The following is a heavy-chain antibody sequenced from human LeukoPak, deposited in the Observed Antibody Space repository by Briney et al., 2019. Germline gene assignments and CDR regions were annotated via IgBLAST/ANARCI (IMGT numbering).Heavy chain of an antibody. CDR2: ISTSGNTI. CDR1: EFTFSSYE. J-gene: IGHJ4*02. V-gene: IGHV3-48*03. CDR3: ARGSF. Sequence: GGSLRLSCAASEFTFSSYEMNWVRQAPGKGLEWVSYISTSGNTINYADSVRGRFTISRDNAKNSLYLQMNSLRAEDTAVHYCARGSFWGQGTLVTVSS.